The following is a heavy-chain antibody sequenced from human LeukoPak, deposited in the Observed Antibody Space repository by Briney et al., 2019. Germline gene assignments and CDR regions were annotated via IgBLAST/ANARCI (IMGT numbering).Heavy chain of an antibody. V-gene: IGHV3-21*01. D-gene: IGHD2-2*03. CDR2: ISSSSSYI. CDR3: ARERIGYCSSTSCDYYYYYMDV. Sequence: PGGSLRLSCAASGFTFSSYSMNWVRQAPGKGLEWVSSISSSSSYIYYADSVKGRFTISRDNAKNSLYLQMNSLRAEDTAVYYCARERIGYCSSTSCDYYYYYMDVWGKGTTVTISS. J-gene: IGHJ6*03. CDR1: GFTFSSYS.